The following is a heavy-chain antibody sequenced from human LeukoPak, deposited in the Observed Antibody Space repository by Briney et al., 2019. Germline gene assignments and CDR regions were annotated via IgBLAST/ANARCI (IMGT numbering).Heavy chain of an antibody. Sequence: GASVKVSCKASGGTFSSYAISWVRQAPGQGLEWMGGIIPIFGTANYAQKFQGRATITADESTSTAYMELSSLRSEDTAVYYCARVNVDTAMVSHYYYGMDVWGQGTTVTVSS. V-gene: IGHV1-69*13. D-gene: IGHD5-18*01. CDR1: GGTFSSYA. CDR3: ARVNVDTAMVSHYYYGMDV. J-gene: IGHJ6*02. CDR2: IIPIFGTA.